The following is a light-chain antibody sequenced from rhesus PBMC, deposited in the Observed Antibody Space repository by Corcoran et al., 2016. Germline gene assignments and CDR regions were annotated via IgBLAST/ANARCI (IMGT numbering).Light chain of an antibody. CDR1: QGISSW. CDR2: KAC. V-gene: IGKV1-22*01. CDR3: KQYSSRPWT. Sequence: DIRMTQSPSSLSASVGDTVTITCRASQGISSWLAWYQQKPGTAPKFLLYKACTLQSGVPSRLSGTGSWTDFTLTIRSLQSEYFATYYCKQYSSRPWTFGQGTKVEIK. J-gene: IGKJ1*01.